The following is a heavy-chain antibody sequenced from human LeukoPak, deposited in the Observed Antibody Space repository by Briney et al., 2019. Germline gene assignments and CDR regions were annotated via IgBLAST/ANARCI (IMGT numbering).Heavy chain of an antibody. J-gene: IGHJ3*02. D-gene: IGHD3-3*01. V-gene: IGHV4-59*11. Sequence: SETLSLTCIVSGGSINNHYWTWIRQPPGKGLEWIGDVHYTGTTKYNPSLQSRVTISVDTSKNQFSLKLSSVTAADTAVYYCARDYDFWSGYYGAFDIWGQGTMVTVSS. CDR3: ARDYDFWSGYYGAFDI. CDR1: GGSINNHY. CDR2: VHYTGTT.